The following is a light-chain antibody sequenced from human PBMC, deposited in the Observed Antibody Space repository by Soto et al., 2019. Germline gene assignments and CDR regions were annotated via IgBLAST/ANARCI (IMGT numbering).Light chain of an antibody. J-gene: IGLJ1*01. V-gene: IGLV2-8*01. CDR2: EVV. CDR1: KNDIGVYDF. Sequence: QSVLTQPPSASGSPGQSVTISCTGTKNDIGVYDFVSWYQHHPGKAPRLIIYEVVQRPSGVPDRFSGSKSGNTASLTVSGLQAADEADYYCTSYTSSDTLYVFGSGTKLTVL. CDR3: TSYTSSDTLYV.